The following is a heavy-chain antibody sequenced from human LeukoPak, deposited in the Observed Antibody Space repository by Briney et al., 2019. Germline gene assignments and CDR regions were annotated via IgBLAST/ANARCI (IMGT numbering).Heavy chain of an antibody. J-gene: IGHJ4*02. V-gene: IGHV3-23*01. Sequence: PGGSLRLSCAASGFTFSTYAMNWVRQAPGKGPDWVSGISGSGGTTYYADSVKGRFTISRDNSKNTLYLQMNILRAEDTAVHYCANVRYFDWYYFDYWGQGALVTVSS. CDR3: ANVRYFDWYYFDY. CDR1: GFTFSTYA. D-gene: IGHD3-9*01. CDR2: ISGSGGTT.